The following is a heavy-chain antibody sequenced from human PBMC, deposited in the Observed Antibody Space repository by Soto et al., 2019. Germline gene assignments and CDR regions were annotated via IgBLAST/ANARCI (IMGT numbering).Heavy chain of an antibody. CDR3: ARKYYYDSSGCYPFDY. CDR2: INHSGST. Sequence: SETLSLTCAVYGGSFSGYYWSWIRQPPGKGLEWIGEINHSGSTNYNPSLKSRVTISVDTSKNQFSLKLSSVTAADTAVYYCARKYYYDSSGCYPFDYWGQGTLVTVSS. D-gene: IGHD3-22*01. CDR1: GGSFSGYY. J-gene: IGHJ4*02. V-gene: IGHV4-34*01.